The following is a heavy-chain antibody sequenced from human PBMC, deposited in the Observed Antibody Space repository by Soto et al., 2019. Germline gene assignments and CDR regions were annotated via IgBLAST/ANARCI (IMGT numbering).Heavy chain of an antibody. CDR2: IYYSGST. CDR3: ARTRGGYDLGH. Sequence: QVQLQESGPGLVKPSETLSLTCTVSGGSISSYYWSWIRQPPGKGLEWIGYIYYSGSTNYNPSLRRRVTISVATSKNQFSLTLSSVTAADTAVYYCARTRGGYDLGHWGQGTLVTVSS. D-gene: IGHD5-12*01. CDR1: GGSISSYY. J-gene: IGHJ4*02. V-gene: IGHV4-59*08.